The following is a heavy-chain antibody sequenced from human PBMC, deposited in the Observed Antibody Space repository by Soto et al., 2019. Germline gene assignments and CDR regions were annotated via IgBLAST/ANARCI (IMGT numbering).Heavy chain of an antibody. Sequence: PGGSLRLSCAASGFTFSSYGMHWVRQAPGKGLEWVAVIWYDGSNKYYADSVKGRFTISRDNSKNTLYLQMNSLRAEDTAVYYCAWGLSLRLGELSFPAPPVNDAFDIWGQGTMVTVSS. CDR1: GFTFSSYG. CDR2: IWYDGSNK. CDR3: AWGLSLRLGELSFPAPPVNDAFDI. V-gene: IGHV3-33*01. D-gene: IGHD3-16*02. J-gene: IGHJ3*02.